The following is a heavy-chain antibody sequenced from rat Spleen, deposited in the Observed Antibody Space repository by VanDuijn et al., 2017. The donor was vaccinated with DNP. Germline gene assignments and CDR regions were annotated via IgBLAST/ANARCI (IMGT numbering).Heavy chain of an antibody. CDR2: ISSSGGGT. CDR1: GLIFTNYG. CDR3: KTFYPAPDH. D-gene: IGHD1-4*01. J-gene: IGHJ2*01. Sequence: EVQLVESGGGLVQPGRSLKLSCAASGLIFTNYGMAWVRQAPKKGLEWVATISSSGGGTYYRDSVKGRFTISRDHAKSTLYLQMNSLKSEDTATYYCKTFYPAPDHWGQGVMVTVSS. V-gene: IGHV5-19*01.